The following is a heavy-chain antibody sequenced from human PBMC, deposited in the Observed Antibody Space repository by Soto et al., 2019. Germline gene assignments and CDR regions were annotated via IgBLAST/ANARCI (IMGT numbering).Heavy chain of an antibody. CDR3: AKVRAHSSSWYHAIDV. V-gene: IGHV3-30*18. CDR2: ISYDGGNE. J-gene: IGHJ3*01. CDR1: GFTFSNYW. D-gene: IGHD6-13*01. Sequence: PGGSLRLSCVGSGFTFSNYWMHWVRQAPGKGLEWVAVISYDGGNESYADSVKGRFTISRDISKNTLYLQMDSLRTEDTAVYYCAKVRAHSSSWYHAIDVWGQGTMVTVSS.